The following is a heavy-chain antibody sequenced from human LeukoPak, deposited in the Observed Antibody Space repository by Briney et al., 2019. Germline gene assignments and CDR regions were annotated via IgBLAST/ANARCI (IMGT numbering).Heavy chain of an antibody. Sequence: SVKVSCKASGGTFSSYAISWVRQAPGQGLEWMGGIIPIFGTANYAQKCQGRVTITPDESTSTAYMELSSLRSEDTAVYYCARGGTPYYDFWSAAQPIDYWGQGNLV. CDR2: IIPIFGTA. J-gene: IGHJ4*02. D-gene: IGHD3-3*01. V-gene: IGHV1-69*01. CDR1: GGTFSSYA. CDR3: ARGGTPYYDFWSAAQPIDY.